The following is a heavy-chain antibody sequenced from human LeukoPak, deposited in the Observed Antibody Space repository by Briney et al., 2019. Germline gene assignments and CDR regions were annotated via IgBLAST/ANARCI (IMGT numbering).Heavy chain of an antibody. V-gene: IGHV3-21*01. CDR3: AELGITMIGGV. CDR2: ISSSSTYL. D-gene: IGHD3-10*02. CDR1: GFTFSLFA. Sequence: PGGSLRLSCAASGFTFSLFAMDWVRQAPGKGLEWVASISSSSTYLYYTDSVKGRFTISSDNAKNSLYLQMNSLRAEDTGVYYCAELGITMIGGVWGKGTTVTISS. J-gene: IGHJ6*04.